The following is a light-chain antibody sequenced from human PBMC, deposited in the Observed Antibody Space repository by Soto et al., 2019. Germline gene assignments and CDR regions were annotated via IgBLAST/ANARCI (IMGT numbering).Light chain of an antibody. V-gene: IGKV1-39*01. Sequence: IQLTQSPSSLSASVGDTVTITCRASQSISTYLNWYQHKPGKAPNLLIHAASTLLSGVPSRFSGSGSETDFTLTISSLRPEDFATYYCQQSYRTPYTFGQGTKLEIK. CDR2: AAS. CDR3: QQSYRTPYT. J-gene: IGKJ2*01. CDR1: QSISTY.